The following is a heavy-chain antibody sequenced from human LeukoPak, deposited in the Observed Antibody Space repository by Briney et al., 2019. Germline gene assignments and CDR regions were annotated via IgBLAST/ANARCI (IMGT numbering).Heavy chain of an antibody. Sequence: GGSLRLSCAASGFTFSSYSMNWVRQAPGKGLEWVSYISSSSSTIYYADSVKGRFTISRDNAKNSLYLQMNSLRAEDTAVYYCASAEMATINGYWGQGPLVTVSP. CDR2: ISSSSSTI. CDR1: GFTFSSYS. CDR3: ASAEMATINGY. D-gene: IGHD5-24*01. V-gene: IGHV3-48*01. J-gene: IGHJ4*02.